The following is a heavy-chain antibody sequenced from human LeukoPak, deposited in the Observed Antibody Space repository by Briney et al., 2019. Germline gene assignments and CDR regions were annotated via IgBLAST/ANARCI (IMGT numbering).Heavy chain of an antibody. CDR1: GGSIRSYY. V-gene: IGHV4-59*01. CDR2: IYYSGTT. CDR3: AKLRRFGELFPGY. J-gene: IGHJ4*02. D-gene: IGHD3-10*01. Sequence: SETLSLTCTVSGGSIRSYYWSWIRQAPGQGLEWIGYIYYSGTTNRNPSLKSRVTLSVDTSKSQFSLKLTSVTAADTAVYYCAKLRRFGELFPGYWGQGALVIVSS.